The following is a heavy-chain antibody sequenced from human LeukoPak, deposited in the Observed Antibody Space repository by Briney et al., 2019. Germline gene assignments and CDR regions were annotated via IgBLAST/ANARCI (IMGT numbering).Heavy chain of an antibody. V-gene: IGHV1-69*02. CDR2: IIPILGMA. J-gene: IGHJ3*02. CDR1: GYTLTELS. D-gene: IGHD1-26*01. CDR3: AQKREDAFDI. Sequence: SVKVSCKVSGYTLTELSMHWVRQAPGQGLGWMGRIIPILGMANYAQKFQGRVTITADKSTSTAYMELSSLRSEDTAVYYCAQKREDAFDIWGQGTMVTVSS.